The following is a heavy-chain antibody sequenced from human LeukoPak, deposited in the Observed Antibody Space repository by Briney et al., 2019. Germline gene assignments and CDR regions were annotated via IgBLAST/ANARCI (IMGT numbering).Heavy chain of an antibody. D-gene: IGHD3-10*01. J-gene: IGHJ4*02. CDR3: ARGYGYYFDY. Sequence: SETLSLTRAVYGGSFSGYYWSWIRQPPGKGLEWIGEINHSGSTNYNPSLKSRVTISVDTSKNQFSLKLSSVTAADTAVYYCARGYGYYFDYWGQGTLVTVSS. CDR2: INHSGST. V-gene: IGHV4-34*01. CDR1: GGSFSGYY.